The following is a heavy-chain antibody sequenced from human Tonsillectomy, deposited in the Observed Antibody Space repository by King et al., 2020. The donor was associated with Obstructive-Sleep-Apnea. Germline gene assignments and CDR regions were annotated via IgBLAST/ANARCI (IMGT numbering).Heavy chain of an antibody. J-gene: IGHJ6*02. CDR2: INHSGST. CDR1: GGSFSGYY. CDR3: ARSSWDV. V-gene: IGHV4-34*01. Sequence: VQLQQWGEGLLKPSETLALTCAVYGGSFSGYYWSWIRQPPGKGLEWIGEINHSGSTNYNPSLKSRVTISVDTSKNQFSLRLTSVTAADTAIYYCARSSWDVWGRGTTVIVS.